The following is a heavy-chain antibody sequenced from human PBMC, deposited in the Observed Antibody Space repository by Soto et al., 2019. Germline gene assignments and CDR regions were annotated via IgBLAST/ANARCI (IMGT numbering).Heavy chain of an antibody. CDR3: ARAPIPSYYYGSGHWFDP. J-gene: IGHJ5*02. CDR1: GFTFSSYS. CDR2: ISSSSSYI. D-gene: IGHD3-10*01. Sequence: GGSLRLSCAASGFTFSSYSMNWVRQAPGKGLEWVSSISSSSSYIYYADSVKGRFTISRDNAKNSLYLQMNSLRAEDTAVYYCARAPIPSYYYGSGHWFDPWGQGTLVTVSS. V-gene: IGHV3-21*01.